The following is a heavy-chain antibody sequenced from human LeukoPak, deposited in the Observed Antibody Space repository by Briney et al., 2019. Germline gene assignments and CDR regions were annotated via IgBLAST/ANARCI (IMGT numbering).Heavy chain of an antibody. CDR1: GFTFSTYW. V-gene: IGHV3-7*01. Sequence: GGSLRLSCAASGFTFSTYWMSWVRQAPGKGLERVANIKQDGSEKYYVDSVKGRFTISRDNAKNSLYLQMNSLRAEDTAVYYCAREGESYPDLDYWGQGTLVTVSS. CDR2: IKQDGSEK. CDR3: AREGESYPDLDY. D-gene: IGHD3-10*01. J-gene: IGHJ4*02.